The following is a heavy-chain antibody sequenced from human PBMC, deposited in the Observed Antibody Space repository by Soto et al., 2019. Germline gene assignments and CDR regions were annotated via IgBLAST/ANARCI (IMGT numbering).Heavy chain of an antibody. Sequence: PGESLKISCKGSGYSFTSYWIGWVRQAPGKGLEWVSAITGGHTYYADSMKGRFTISRDNSKNTLYLQMSSLRVEDTAIYYCAKGYSSSWYTPDVWGQGTTVTVSS. CDR3: AKGYSSSWYTPDV. D-gene: IGHD6-13*01. CDR2: ITGGHT. CDR1: GYSFTSYW. V-gene: IGHV3-23*01. J-gene: IGHJ6*02.